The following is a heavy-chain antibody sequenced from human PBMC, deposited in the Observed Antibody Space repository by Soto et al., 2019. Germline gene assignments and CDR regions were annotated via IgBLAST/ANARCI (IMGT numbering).Heavy chain of an antibody. CDR1: GGSISNGGW. Sequence: QVHLQESGPGLVKPSGTLSLTCGVSGGSISNGGWWSWVRQPPGKGLEWIGEIFHSGSTNYNPSLKSRVIISVDTSKNQFSLNLDSVTVADTAVYYCAREDRFKLAYWGQGTLVTVSS. J-gene: IGHJ4*02. D-gene: IGHD2-15*01. V-gene: IGHV4-4*02. CDR3: AREDRFKLAY. CDR2: IFHSGST.